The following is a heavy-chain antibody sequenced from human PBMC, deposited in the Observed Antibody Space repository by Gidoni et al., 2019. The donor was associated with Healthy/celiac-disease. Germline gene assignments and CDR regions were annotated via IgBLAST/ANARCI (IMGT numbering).Heavy chain of an antibody. Sequence: QVQLQQWGAGLLKPSETLSLTCPVYGGSFSGYHWSWIRQPPGKGLEWIGEINHSGSTNYNPSLKSRVTISVDTSKNQFSLKLSSVTAADTAVYYCARGSLAVAGRGGYYYYGMDVWGQGTTVTVSS. CDR1: GGSFSGYH. CDR3: ARGSLAVAGRGGYYYYGMDV. J-gene: IGHJ6*02. CDR2: INHSGST. V-gene: IGHV4-34*01. D-gene: IGHD6-19*01.